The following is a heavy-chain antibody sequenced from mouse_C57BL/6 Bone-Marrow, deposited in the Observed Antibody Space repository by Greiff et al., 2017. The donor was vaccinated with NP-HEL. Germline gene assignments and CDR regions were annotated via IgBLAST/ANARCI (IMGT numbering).Heavy chain of an antibody. CDR2: SRNKANDYTT. CDR1: GFTFSDFY. Sequence: EVKLVESGGGLVQSGRSLRLSCATSGFTFSDFYMEWVRQAPGKGLEWIAASRNKANDYTTEYSASVKGRFIVSRDTSQSILYLQMNALRAEDTAIYYCARDALRSFYFDYWGQGTTLTVSS. J-gene: IGHJ2*01. CDR3: ARDALRSFYFDY. V-gene: IGHV7-1*01.